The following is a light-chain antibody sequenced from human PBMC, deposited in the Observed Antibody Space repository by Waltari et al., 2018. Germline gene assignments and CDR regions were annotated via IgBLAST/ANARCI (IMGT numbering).Light chain of an antibody. CDR3: QSYDRSLSGSTV. Sequence: QSVLTQPPSVSGAPGQRVTISCTGGVSNTAAPSDVHRYQHRPGAAPKPLIYGNKNRPPGVPARFSGSKSGTSASLTITGLQAEDEADYYCQSYDRSLSGSTVFGTGTTVTVL. CDR2: GNK. J-gene: IGLJ1*01. CDR1: VSNTAAPSD. V-gene: IGLV1-40*01.